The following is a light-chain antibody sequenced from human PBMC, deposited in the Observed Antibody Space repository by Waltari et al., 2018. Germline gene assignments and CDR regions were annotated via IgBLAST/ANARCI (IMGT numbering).Light chain of an antibody. CDR1: HSITKW. Sequence: MTCPARHSITKWVAWYQQKPGKAPKLLIYRASNLESGVPSRFSGSGSGTEFTLTISSLQPDDFATYYCQQYDNYWTFGQGTKVEIK. J-gene: IGKJ1*01. CDR3: QQYDNYWT. CDR2: RAS. V-gene: IGKV1-5*03.